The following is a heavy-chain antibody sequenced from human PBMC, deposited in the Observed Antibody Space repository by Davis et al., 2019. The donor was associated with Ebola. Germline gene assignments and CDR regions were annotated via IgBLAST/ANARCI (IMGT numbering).Heavy chain of an antibody. V-gene: IGHV4-39*01. D-gene: IGHD3-10*01. CDR2: IYYSGST. CDR1: GGSISSSSYY. J-gene: IGHJ6*02. CDR3: ARGLRAPRYGSGSRYYDYGMDV. Sequence: SETLSLTCTVSGGSISSSSYYWGWIRQPPGKGLEWIGSIYYSGSTYYNPSLKSRVTISVDTSKNQFSLKLRSVTAADTAVYYCARGLRAPRYGSGSRYYDYGMDVWGQGTTVTVSS.